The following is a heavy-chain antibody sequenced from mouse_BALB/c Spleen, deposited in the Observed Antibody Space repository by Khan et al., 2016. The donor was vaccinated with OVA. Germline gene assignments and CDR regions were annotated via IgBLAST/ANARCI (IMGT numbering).Heavy chain of an antibody. Sequence: QVQLKQSGPGLVAPSQSLSITCTVSGFSLTSYGVSWVRQPPGKGLEWLGVIWGDGNTNFHSALRSRLSISTDNSKSQVFLKLNSLPTDDTATYYCAKDRGYYAVDYWGQGTSVTVSS. CDR3: AKDRGYYAVDY. CDR2: IWGDGNT. CDR1: GFSLTSYG. J-gene: IGHJ4*01. V-gene: IGHV2-3*01.